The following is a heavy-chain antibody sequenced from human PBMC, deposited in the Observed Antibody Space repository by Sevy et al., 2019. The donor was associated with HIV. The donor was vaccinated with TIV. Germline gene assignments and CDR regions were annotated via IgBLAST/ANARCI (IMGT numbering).Heavy chain of an antibody. D-gene: IGHD6-19*01. CDR2: FTGSGTNT. V-gene: IGHV3-23*01. CDR1: GFTFSSYA. Sequence: GGSLRLSCAASGFTFSSYAMSWVRQAPGKGLEWVSSFTGSGTNTFYADSVKGRFTISRDNSKNTLYLQMNSLRAEDTAVYYCAKDSIRVAGHFDYWGQGTLVTVSS. CDR3: AKDSIRVAGHFDY. J-gene: IGHJ4*02.